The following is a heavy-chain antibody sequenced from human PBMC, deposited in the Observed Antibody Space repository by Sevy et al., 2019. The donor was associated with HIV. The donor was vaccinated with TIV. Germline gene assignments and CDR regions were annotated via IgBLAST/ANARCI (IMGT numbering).Heavy chain of an antibody. J-gene: IGHJ4*02. Sequence: SETLSLTCTVSGGSISSGDYYWSWIRQPPGKGLEWIGYIYYSGSTYYNPSLKSRVTITVDTSKNQCSLKLSSVTAGDTAVYYCASLIAGRYDFWSGYPPPNRIDYWGQGTLVTVSS. CDR2: IYYSGST. D-gene: IGHD3-3*01. CDR1: GGSISSGDYY. CDR3: ASLIAGRYDFWSGYPPPNRIDY. V-gene: IGHV4-30-4*01.